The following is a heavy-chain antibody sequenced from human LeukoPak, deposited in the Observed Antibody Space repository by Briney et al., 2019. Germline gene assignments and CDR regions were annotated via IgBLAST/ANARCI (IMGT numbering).Heavy chain of an antibody. CDR2: INPNRGGT. V-gene: IGHV1-2*02. CDR3: ARKWIPDYWFDH. D-gene: IGHD5-18*01. J-gene: IGHJ5*02. Sequence: ASVTVSCLPSGYTFTRYYMHWVRQPPGQGLEWVGWINPNRGGTNYAQKFQGRVTMTRDTSISTAYMELSRLRSDDTAVYYCARKWIPDYWFDHWGQGTLVTVSS. CDR1: GYTFTRYY.